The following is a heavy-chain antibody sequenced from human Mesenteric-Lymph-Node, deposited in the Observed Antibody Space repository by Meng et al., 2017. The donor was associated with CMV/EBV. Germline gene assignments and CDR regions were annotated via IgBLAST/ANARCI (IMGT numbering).Heavy chain of an antibody. CDR2: IYPGDSDT. CDR3: ARVAVWNYLFHYFEF. D-gene: IGHD1-7*01. CDR1: GYSFTSYW. V-gene: IGHV5-51*01. J-gene: IGHJ4*02. Sequence: GGSLRLSCKGSGYSFTSYWIGWVRQMPGKGLEWMGIIYPGDSDTRYSPSFQGQVTISADKSISTAYLQWSSLKASDTAIYYCARVAVWNYLFHYFEFWGQGTVVTVSS.